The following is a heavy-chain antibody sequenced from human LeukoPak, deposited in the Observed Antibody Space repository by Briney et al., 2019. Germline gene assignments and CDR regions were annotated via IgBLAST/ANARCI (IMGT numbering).Heavy chain of an antibody. J-gene: IGHJ5*02. CDR2: INHSGST. Sequence: PSETLSLTCAVYGGSFSGYYWSWIRQPPGKGLEWIGEINHSGSTNYNPSLKSRVTISVDTSKNQFSLKLSSVTAADTAVYYCARATYSSGWYFWFDPWGQGTLVTVSS. CDR1: GGSFSGYY. CDR3: ARATYSSGWYFWFDP. D-gene: IGHD6-19*01. V-gene: IGHV4-34*01.